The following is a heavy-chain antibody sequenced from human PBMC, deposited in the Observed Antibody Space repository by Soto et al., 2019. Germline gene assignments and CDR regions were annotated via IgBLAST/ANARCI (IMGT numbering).Heavy chain of an antibody. J-gene: IGHJ3*01. Sequence: ASVKASCKVPGYTLTELSMHWVRQAPGKGLGWMGGFDPEDGETIYAQKFQGRVTMTEDTSTDTAYMELSSLRSEDTAVYYCAVLVGVTMIVVVPPTWGQGTMVTVSS. V-gene: IGHV1-24*01. D-gene: IGHD3-22*01. CDR1: GYTLTELS. CDR3: AVLVGVTMIVVVPPT. CDR2: FDPEDGET.